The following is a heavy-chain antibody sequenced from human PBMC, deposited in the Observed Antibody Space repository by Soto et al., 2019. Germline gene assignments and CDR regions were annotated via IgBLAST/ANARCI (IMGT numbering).Heavy chain of an antibody. CDR2: IKQDGSEK. V-gene: IGHV3-7*04. J-gene: IGHJ6*02. CDR3: ARFYYDSSGYLPSPYYYYYGMDV. CDR1: GFTFSSYW. D-gene: IGHD3-22*01. Sequence: EVQLVESGGGLVQPGGSLRLSCAASGFTFSSYWMSWVRQAPGKGLEWVANIKQDGSEKYYVDSVKGRFTISRDNAKNSLYLQMNSLRAEDTAGYYCARFYYDSSGYLPSPYYYYYGMDVWGQGTTVTVSS.